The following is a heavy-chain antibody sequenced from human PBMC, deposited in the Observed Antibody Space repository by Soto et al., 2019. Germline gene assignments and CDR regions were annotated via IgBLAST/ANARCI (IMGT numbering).Heavy chain of an antibody. D-gene: IGHD3-10*01. CDR1: CGSISSYY. CDR2: IYYSGST. J-gene: IGHJ6*02. CDR3: ARGYMVRGVIITSYGMDV. Sequence: SQTLSVTCTVSCGSISSYYWSWIRQPPGKGLEWIGYIYYSGSTNYNPSLKSRVTISVDTSKNQFSLKLSSVTAADTALYYCARGYMVRGVIITSYGMDVWGQGPTVTVSS. V-gene: IGHV4-59*01.